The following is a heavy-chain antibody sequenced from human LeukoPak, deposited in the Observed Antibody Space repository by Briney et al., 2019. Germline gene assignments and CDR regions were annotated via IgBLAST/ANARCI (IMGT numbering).Heavy chain of an antibody. CDR1: GFTFSSYA. V-gene: IGHV3-30*01. D-gene: IGHD1-26*01. CDR3: ARAPELGPFDY. J-gene: IGHJ4*02. Sequence: GGSLRLSCAASGFTFSSYAMHWVRQAPGKGLEWVAVISYDGSNKYYADSVKGRFTISRDSSKNTLYLQMNSLRAEDTAVYYCARAPELGPFDYWGQGTLVTVSS. CDR2: ISYDGSNK.